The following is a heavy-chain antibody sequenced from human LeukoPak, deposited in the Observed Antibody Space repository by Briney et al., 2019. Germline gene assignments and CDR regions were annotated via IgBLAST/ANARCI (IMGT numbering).Heavy chain of an antibody. V-gene: IGHV4-34*01. CDR2: INHSGST. J-gene: IGHJ5*02. Sequence: SETLSLTCAVCGGSFIGYYWSWIRQPPGKGLEWIGEINHSGSTNYNPSLKSRVTISVDTSKNQFSLKLSSVTAADTAVYYCARNSGRFDPWGQGTLVTVSS. CDR1: GGSFIGYY. D-gene: IGHD4-23*01. CDR3: ARNSGRFDP.